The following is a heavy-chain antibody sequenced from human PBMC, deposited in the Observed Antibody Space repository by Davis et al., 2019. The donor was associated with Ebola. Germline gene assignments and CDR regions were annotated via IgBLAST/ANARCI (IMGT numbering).Heavy chain of an antibody. CDR2: IFPIFGTA. V-gene: IGHV1-69*06. J-gene: IGHJ6*02. CDR3: ARDIYCSGGSCYFYGMDV. CDR1: GGTFSSYA. Sequence: SVKVSCKASGGTFSSYAISWVRQAPGQGLEWMGGIFPIFGTANYAQKFQGRVTITADKSTSTAYMELSSLRSEDTAVYYCARDIYCSGGSCYFYGMDVWGQGTTVTVSS. D-gene: IGHD2-15*01.